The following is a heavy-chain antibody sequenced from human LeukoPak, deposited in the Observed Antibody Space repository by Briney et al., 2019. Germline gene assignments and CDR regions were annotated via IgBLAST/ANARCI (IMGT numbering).Heavy chain of an antibody. V-gene: IGHV3-48*03. CDR2: ISSSGSTI. CDR3: ARRTASGRESKYFDY. Sequence: GGSLRLSCAASGFTFSSYEMNWVRQAPGKGLEWVSYISSSGSTIYYADSVKGRFTISGDNAKNSLYLQMNSLRAEDTAVYYCARRTASGRESKYFDYWGQGTLVTVSS. D-gene: IGHD3-10*01. CDR1: GFTFSSYE. J-gene: IGHJ4*02.